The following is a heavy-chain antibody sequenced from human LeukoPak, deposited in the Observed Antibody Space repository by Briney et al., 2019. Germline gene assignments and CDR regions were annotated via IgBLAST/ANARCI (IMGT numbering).Heavy chain of an antibody. V-gene: IGHV1-2*02. J-gene: IGHJ3*02. CDR2: INPLSAEA. D-gene: IGHD3-9*01. Sequence: ASVKVSCKASGDTFTGYYMHWVRQAPGQGLEWMGWINPLSAEAKYPQKFQGRVTLTRDTSISTAYMELSRLKSDDTAVYYCARDRAPYDLLTGFYRGGEALDIWGQGTMVTVSS. CDR3: ARDRAPYDLLTGFYRGGEALDI. CDR1: GDTFTGYY.